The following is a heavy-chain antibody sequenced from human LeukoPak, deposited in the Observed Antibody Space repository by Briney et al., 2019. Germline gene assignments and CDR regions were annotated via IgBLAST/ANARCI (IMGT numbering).Heavy chain of an antibody. V-gene: IGHV3-9*01. J-gene: IGHJ4*02. CDR1: GFTFDDYA. CDR3: AKESHGFDY. Sequence: GRSLRLSCAASGFTFDDYAMHWVRQAPGKGLGWVSGISWNSGSIGYADSVKGRFTISRDNAKNSLYLQMNSLRAEDTALYYCAKESHGFDYWGQGTLVTVSS. CDR2: ISWNSGSI.